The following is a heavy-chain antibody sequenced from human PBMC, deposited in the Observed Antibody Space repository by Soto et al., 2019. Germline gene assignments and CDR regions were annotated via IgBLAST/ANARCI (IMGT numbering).Heavy chain of an antibody. CDR3: DRRHYYYGMAV. CDR2: IYYSGTT. CDR1: NGSVSSGTYS. Sequence: SETLSLTCTVSNGSVSSGTYSWSWVRQPPGKGLEWIGYIYYSGTTYYTPSLKSRLTMSMDRANDHFSLNLTSVTAADTAVYFCDRRHYYYGMAVWGQGISVSVSS. J-gene: IGHJ6*02. V-gene: IGHV4-30-2*01.